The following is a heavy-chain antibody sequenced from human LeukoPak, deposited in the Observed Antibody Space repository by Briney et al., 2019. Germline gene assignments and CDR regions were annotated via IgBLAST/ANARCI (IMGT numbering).Heavy chain of an antibody. J-gene: IGHJ3*02. Sequence: GGSLRLSCAASGFTFSSYAMSWVRQAPGKGLEWVSVISGSGADTFYADSVKGRFTISRDNSKNTLYLQMNSLRVEDTAVYYCGRVKEASAFDIWGQGTMVTVTS. CDR2: ISGSGADT. D-gene: IGHD5-12*01. CDR3: GRVKEASAFDI. CDR1: GFTFSSYA. V-gene: IGHV3-23*01.